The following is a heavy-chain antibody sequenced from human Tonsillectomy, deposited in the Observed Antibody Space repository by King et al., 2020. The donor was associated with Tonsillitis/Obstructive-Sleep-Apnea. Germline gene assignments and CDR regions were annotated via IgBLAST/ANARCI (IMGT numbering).Heavy chain of an antibody. CDR3: ARIYYYASGSYYATVRYYMDV. CDR2: INHRGST. CDR1: GGSFSSYY. V-gene: IGHV4-34*01. D-gene: IGHD3-10*01. Sequence: VQLQQWGAGLLKPSETLSLTCTVYGGSFSSYYWSWIRQPPGKGLEWIGHINHRGSTNHNASLKSRVTISVDTSKNQFSLRLSSVTAADTAVYYCARIYYYASGSYYATVRYYMDVWGKGTTVTVSS. J-gene: IGHJ6*03.